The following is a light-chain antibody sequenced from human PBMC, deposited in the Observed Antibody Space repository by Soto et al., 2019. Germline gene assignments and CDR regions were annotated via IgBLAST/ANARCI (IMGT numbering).Light chain of an antibody. V-gene: IGLV4-60*02. CDR3: ETWDTNTRV. Sequence: QLVLTQSSSASASLGSSVKLACTLSSGHSSYIIAWHQQQPGKAPRYLMNLGGSGSYNKGSGVPDRFSGSSSGADRYLTISTLQFEDEADYYCETWDTNTRVFGGGTKLTVL. CDR1: SGHSSYI. J-gene: IGLJ2*01. CDR2: LGGSGSY.